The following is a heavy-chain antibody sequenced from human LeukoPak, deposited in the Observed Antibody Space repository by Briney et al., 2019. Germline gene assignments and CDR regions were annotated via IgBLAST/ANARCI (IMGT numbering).Heavy chain of an antibody. CDR3: AKDSVSGYFYYMDV. D-gene: IGHD5/OR15-5a*01. V-gene: IGHV3-23*01. CDR2: ITGSGGNT. CDR1: XFTFXXXX. Sequence: LXXXXXXFTFXXXXMNXXXQXXXXGXEXXSSITGSGGNTYYVDSVKGRFIISRDNSKNTLYLQMNSLRAEDTAVYYCAKDSVSGYFYYMDVWGKGATVTVSS. J-gene: IGHJ6*03.